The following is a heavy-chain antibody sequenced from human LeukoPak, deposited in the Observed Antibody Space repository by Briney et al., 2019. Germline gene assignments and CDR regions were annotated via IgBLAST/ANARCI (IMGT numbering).Heavy chain of an antibody. J-gene: IGHJ5*02. D-gene: IGHD6-19*01. CDR3: VRDPSIAVAGTLNWFDP. V-gene: IGHV3-23*01. Sequence: GGSLRLSCAASGFTFSSYTMSWVRQAPGKGLEWVSAISGSGGSTYYADSVKGRFTISRDNSKNTLYLQMNSLRAEDTAVYYCVRDPSIAVAGTLNWFDPWGQGTLVTVSS. CDR1: GFTFSSYT. CDR2: ISGSGGST.